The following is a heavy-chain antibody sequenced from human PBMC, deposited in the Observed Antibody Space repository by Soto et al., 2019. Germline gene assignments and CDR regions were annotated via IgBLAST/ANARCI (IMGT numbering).Heavy chain of an antibody. J-gene: IGHJ4*02. CDR3: ARAPDGEVFDY. Sequence: GSGPTLLNPTQTLTLTFTFSGFSPSTSGMCVSWIRHPPGKALEWLARIDWDDDKYYGTSLTTRLTISKDTSKNQVVLTMTNMDPVDTATYYCARAPDGEVFDYWGQGTLVTVSS. V-gene: IGHV2-70*11. CDR2: IDWDDDK. D-gene: IGHD4-17*01. CDR1: GFSPSTSGMC.